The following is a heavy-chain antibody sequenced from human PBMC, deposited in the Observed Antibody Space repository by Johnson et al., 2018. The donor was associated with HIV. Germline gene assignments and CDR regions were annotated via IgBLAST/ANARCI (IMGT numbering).Heavy chain of an antibody. J-gene: IGHJ3*02. D-gene: IGHD6-13*01. CDR3: ARARDSWSSSWLSRDNAFDI. CDR1: GITVSSNY. V-gene: IGHV3-66*01. CDR2: LNSGGGT. Sequence: VQLVESGGGLVLPGGSLRLSCAASGITVSSNYMTWVRQGPGKGLEWVSVLNSGGGTYYADSVQGRFTISRYNSKNKLYLQMNSLSAGDTAVYYCARARDSWSSSWLSRDNAFDIWGQGTMVTVSS.